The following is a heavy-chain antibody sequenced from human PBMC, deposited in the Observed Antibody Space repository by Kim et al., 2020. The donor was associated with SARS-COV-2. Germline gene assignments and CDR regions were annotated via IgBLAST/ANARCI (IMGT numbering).Heavy chain of an antibody. Sequence: GGSLRLSCVASGFSFSSYSMDWVRQAPGKGLEWVSSISSSSSYKYYADSVKGRFTISRDNAKNSLYLQLNSLRAEDTAVYYCARGQHIAVVTTNDYWGQGALVTVSS. J-gene: IGHJ4*02. CDR3: ARGQHIAVVTTNDY. D-gene: IGHD2-21*02. CDR1: GFSFSSYS. CDR2: ISSSSSYK. V-gene: IGHV3-21*01.